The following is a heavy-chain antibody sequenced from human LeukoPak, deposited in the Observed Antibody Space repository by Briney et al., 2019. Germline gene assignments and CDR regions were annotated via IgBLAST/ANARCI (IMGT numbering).Heavy chain of an antibody. D-gene: IGHD3-10*01. J-gene: IGHJ6*02. V-gene: IGHV3-30*04. Sequence: GGSLRLSCAASGFTFSSYAMHWVRQAPGKGLEWVAVISYDGSNKYYADSVKGRFTISRDNSKNTLYLQMNSLRAEDTAVYYCARDRPYYYGSGFFMDVWGQGTTVTVS. CDR1: GFTFSSYA. CDR3: ARDRPYYYGSGFFMDV. CDR2: ISYDGSNK.